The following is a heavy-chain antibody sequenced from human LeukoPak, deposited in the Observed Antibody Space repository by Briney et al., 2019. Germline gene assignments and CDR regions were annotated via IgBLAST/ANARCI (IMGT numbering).Heavy chain of an antibody. CDR1: GGSFSGYY. Sequence: PSETLSLTCAVYGGSFSGYYWSWIRQPPGKGLEWVGDINHSGSTNYNPSLNSRVPITVDTSKNQFSRNRSSGTPADTAVYYFAMAVSGDDRVNPWGQGTLVTVSS. V-gene: IGHV4-34*01. CDR3: AMAVSGDDRVNP. D-gene: IGHD5-12*01. CDR2: INHSGST. J-gene: IGHJ5*02.